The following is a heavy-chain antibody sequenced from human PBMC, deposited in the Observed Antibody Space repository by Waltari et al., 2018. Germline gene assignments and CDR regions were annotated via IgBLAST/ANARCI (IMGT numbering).Heavy chain of an antibody. CDR2: ISSSSTI. V-gene: IGHV3-48*04. CDR1: GFTFSSYS. Sequence: EVQLVESGGGLVQPGGSLRLSCAASGFTFSSYSMNWVRQAPGKGLEWVSYISSSSTIYYADSVKGRFTISRDNAKNSLYLQMNSLRAEDTAVYYCARDGMATIMAHSANYFDYWGQGTLVTVSS. CDR3: ARDGMATIMAHSANYFDY. J-gene: IGHJ4*02. D-gene: IGHD5-12*01.